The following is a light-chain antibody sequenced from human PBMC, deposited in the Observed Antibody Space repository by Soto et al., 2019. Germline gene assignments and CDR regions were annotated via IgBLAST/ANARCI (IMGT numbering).Light chain of an antibody. CDR2: DAS. J-gene: IGKJ3*01. V-gene: IGKV3-11*01. Sequence: EIVLTQSPDTLSLSPGERAVFSCRASQSVGSNLAWYQHKPGQAPSLLIYDASKRATGIPARFSGSGSGTDFTLTISSLEPEDFAVYFCQQRSKWPVTFGPGTTVDIK. CDR1: QSVGSN. CDR3: QQRSKWPVT.